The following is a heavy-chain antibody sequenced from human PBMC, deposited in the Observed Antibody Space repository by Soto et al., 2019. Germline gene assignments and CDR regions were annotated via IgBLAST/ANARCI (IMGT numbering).Heavy chain of an antibody. D-gene: IGHD3-10*01. J-gene: IGHJ6*02. V-gene: IGHV1-18*01. Sequence: AAVKVSCKASGYTFTRYGISWVRQAPGRGVEWMGWISAYNGNTNYAQKLQGRVTMTTDTSTSTAYMELRSLRSDDTAVYYCARIRSPLLWCRELLPNGYGMDAWGQATTVTVSS. CDR1: GYTFTRYG. CDR2: ISAYNGNT. CDR3: ARIRSPLLWCRELLPNGYGMDA.